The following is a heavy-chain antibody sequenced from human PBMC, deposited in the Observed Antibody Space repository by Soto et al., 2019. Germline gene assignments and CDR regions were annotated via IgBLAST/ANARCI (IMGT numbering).Heavy chain of an antibody. CDR1: GSTFSSYG. V-gene: IGHV1-69*12. CDR2: ITPLFGTA. D-gene: IGHD2-2*01. J-gene: IGHJ4*02. Sequence: VQLVQSGAEVKKPGSSVKVSCKASGSTFSSYGVSWVRQAPGQGLEWMGGITPLFGTANSAPKFQARVTITADDSTNTAYMELSSLRSEDTAVYYCVRGYYALDDWGQGTLVTVSS. CDR3: VRGYYALDD.